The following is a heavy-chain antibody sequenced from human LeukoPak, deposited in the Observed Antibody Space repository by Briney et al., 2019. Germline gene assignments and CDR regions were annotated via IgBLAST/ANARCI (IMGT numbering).Heavy chain of an antibody. J-gene: IGHJ6*04. CDR1: GGTLSSYA. CDR3: AGRYCSSTSCYPYYYGMDV. D-gene: IGHD2-2*01. V-gene: IGHV1-69*06. Sequence: SVKVSCKASGGTLSSYAISWVRQAPGQGLEWMGGIIPIFGTANYAQKFQGRVTITADKSTSTAYMELSSLRSEDTAVYYCAGRYCSSTSCYPYYYGMDVWGKGTTVTVSS. CDR2: IIPIFGTA.